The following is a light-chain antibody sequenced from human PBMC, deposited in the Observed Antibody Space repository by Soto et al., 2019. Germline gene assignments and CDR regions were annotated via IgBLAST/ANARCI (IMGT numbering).Light chain of an antibody. CDR1: SSDVGGYTY. CDR2: EVN. J-gene: IGLJ1*01. Sequence: QSALTQPPSASGSPGQSVTISCTGTSSDVGGYTYVSWYHQHPGKAPKLMIFEVNKRPSGVPDRFSGSKSGNTASLTVSGLQAEDEADYYCSSYAGINNLGVFGTGTKLTVL. CDR3: SSYAGINNLGV. V-gene: IGLV2-8*01.